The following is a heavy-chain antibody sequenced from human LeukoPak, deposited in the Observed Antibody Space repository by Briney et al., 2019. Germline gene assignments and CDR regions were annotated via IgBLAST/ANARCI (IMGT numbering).Heavy chain of an antibody. J-gene: IGHJ4*02. Sequence: IPSETLSLTCTVSGGSISSYYWNWIRQSPGKGLEWIGYIYYSGSTHYNPSLKSRVTISIDTSKNQFSLRLTSVTAADTAVYYCARRYSSWSSFDYWGQGTLVTVSS. CDR2: IYYSGST. CDR1: GGSISSYY. V-gene: IGHV4-59*01. D-gene: IGHD6-13*01. CDR3: ARRYSSWSSFDY.